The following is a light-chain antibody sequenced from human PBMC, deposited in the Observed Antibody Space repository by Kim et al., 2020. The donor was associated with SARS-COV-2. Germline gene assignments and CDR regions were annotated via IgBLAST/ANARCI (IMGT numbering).Light chain of an antibody. CDR2: GQN. CDR1: RIRTCY. V-gene: IGLV3-19*01. CDR3: NSRDGAGHHVGV. Sequence: GQTASSTCQGGRIRTCYATWYRQRPGQAAVLVLFGQNNRPSGIPDRFSGSTTGATGTLTITGAQAEDEADYYCNSRDGAGHHVGVFDGGTQLTVL. J-gene: IGLJ2*01.